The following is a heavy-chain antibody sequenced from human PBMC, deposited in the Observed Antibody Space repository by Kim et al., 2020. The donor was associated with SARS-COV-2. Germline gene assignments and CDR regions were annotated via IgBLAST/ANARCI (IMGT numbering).Heavy chain of an antibody. J-gene: IGHJ6*02. Sequence: SLKGRFTISRNNAKKSLYLQRNSLGAEDTAVYYCARYSEVGYYSYYGMDVWGQGTTVTVSS. V-gene: IGHV3-21*01. D-gene: IGHD1-26*01. CDR3: ARYSEVGYYSYYGMDV.